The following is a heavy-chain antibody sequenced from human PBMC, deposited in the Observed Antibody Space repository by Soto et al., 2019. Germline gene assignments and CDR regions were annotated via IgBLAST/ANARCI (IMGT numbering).Heavy chain of an antibody. Sequence: QVQLVQSGAEVKQPGSSVKVSCKASGVTFNNSTVNWVRQAPGQGLEWMGRFTPILGVANNAQKFQGRLTLRVEKSTRTAYMELSSLRSEDTAVYYCARPSTTATGGVEHWGQGTLVIVSS. CDR3: ARPSTTATGGVEH. D-gene: IGHD2-8*02. V-gene: IGHV1-69*02. CDR2: FTPILGVA. CDR1: GVTFNNST. J-gene: IGHJ4*02.